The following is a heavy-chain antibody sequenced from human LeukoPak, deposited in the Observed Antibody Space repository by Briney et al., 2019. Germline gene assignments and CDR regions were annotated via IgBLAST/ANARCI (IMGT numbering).Heavy chain of an antibody. Sequence: GGSLRLSCAASGFTFSDYGMHWVRQAPGKGLEWVAFIRYDGSDKYYADSVKGRFTTSRDNSKNTLYMQMNRLRAEDTAVYYCAKGKDYGRDYWGQGTLVTVSS. CDR2: IRYDGSDK. CDR3: AKGKDYGRDY. J-gene: IGHJ4*02. V-gene: IGHV3-30*02. CDR1: GFTFSDYG. D-gene: IGHD4-17*01.